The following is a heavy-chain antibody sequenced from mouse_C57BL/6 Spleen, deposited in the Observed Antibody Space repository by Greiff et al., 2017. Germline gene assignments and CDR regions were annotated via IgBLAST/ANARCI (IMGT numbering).Heavy chain of an antibody. V-gene: IGHV5-4*03. CDR1: GFTFTSYA. J-gene: IGHJ2*02. CDR2: ISDGGSYT. CDR3: ESRGLLRYSFDY. D-gene: IGHD1-1*01. Sequence: EVKLMESGGGLVKPGGSLKLSCAASGFTFTSYAMSWVRQTPGKRLEWVANISDGGSYTNYTDNVKGRFTISRDNAKNKLYLQMSDLKSEYSAMXYCESRGLLRYSFDYWGQGTSVTVSS.